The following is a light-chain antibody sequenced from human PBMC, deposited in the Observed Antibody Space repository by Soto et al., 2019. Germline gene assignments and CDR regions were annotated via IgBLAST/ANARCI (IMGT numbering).Light chain of an antibody. Sequence: DIEMTQSPSTLSASVGDRVTITCRASQNILSWLAWYQQRPGKVPQLLIYKASTLESGVPSRFSGSGSGTEFTLAIPNLQPGDFANYYCQQYFNYTSFGQGTKVDI. CDR3: QQYFNYTS. J-gene: IGKJ1*01. CDR1: QNILSW. CDR2: KAS. V-gene: IGKV1-5*03.